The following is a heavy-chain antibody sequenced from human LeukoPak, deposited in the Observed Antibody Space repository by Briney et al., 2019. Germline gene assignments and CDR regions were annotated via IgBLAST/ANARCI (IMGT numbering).Heavy chain of an antibody. CDR3: ARGATYCSSTSCYPWVDI. CDR1: GGSFSGYY. CDR2: INHGGST. J-gene: IGHJ3*02. V-gene: IGHV4-34*01. Sequence: SETLSLTCAVYGGSFSGYYWSWIRQPPGKGLEWIGEINHGGSTNYNPSLKSRVTISVDTSKNQFSLKLSSVTAADTAVYYCARGATYCSSTSCYPWVDIWGQGTMVTVSS. D-gene: IGHD2-2*01.